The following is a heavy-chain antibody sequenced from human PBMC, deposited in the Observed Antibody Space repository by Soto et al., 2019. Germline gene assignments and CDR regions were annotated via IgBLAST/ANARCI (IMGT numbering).Heavy chain of an antibody. Sequence: GGSLRLSCAVSGFTFGDSYMSWIRQAPGKGLEWLSYISPGSRYPAYANSVKGRFTISRDNAKRSLYLQMMSLTAEDTAIYYCVRGGGGGLFDPWGQGTMVTVSS. CDR2: ISPGSRYP. V-gene: IGHV3-11*06. CDR3: VRGGGGGLFDP. CDR1: GFTFGDSY. D-gene: IGHD2-15*01. J-gene: IGHJ5*02.